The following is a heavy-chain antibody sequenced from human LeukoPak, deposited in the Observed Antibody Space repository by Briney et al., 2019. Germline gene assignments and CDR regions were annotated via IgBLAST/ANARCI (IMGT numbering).Heavy chain of an antibody. CDR1: GFTFGDAW. J-gene: IGHJ4*02. CDR3: ATSYDMGWLIGY. Sequence: GGSLRLSCAASGFTFGDAWMNWVRQVPGQGLEWVANIKQDGSEKFYAASVKGRFTISRDNGKSSLYLQMNSLRAEDTALYYCATSYDMGWLIGYWGQGTLVTFSS. D-gene: IGHD3/OR15-3a*01. CDR2: IKQDGSEK. V-gene: IGHV3-7*03.